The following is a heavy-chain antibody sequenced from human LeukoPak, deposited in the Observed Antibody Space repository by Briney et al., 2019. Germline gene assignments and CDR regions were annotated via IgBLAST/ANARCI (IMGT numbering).Heavy chain of an antibody. Sequence: ASVKVSCKASGYTFTTSYINWVRQAPGQGLEWMGWVSAYNGKTSYAQKFQGRVTMTTDSSTSTAHLDLTSLRSDDTAVYYCARGGTYYPCIDFWGQGTLVTVSS. D-gene: IGHD1-26*01. CDR1: GYTFTTSY. J-gene: IGHJ4*02. CDR2: VSAYNGKT. V-gene: IGHV1-18*01. CDR3: ARGGTYYPCIDF.